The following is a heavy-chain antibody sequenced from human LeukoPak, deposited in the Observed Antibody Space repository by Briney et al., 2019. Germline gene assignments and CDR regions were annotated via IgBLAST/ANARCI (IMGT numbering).Heavy chain of an antibody. Sequence: SETLSLTCTVSGGSISSYYWSWIRQPPGRGLEWIGYTYYSGSTNYNPSLKSRVTISVDTSKNQFSLKLSSVTAADTAVYYCAISMVRGTHYFDYWGQGTLVTVSS. CDR1: GGSISSYY. CDR2: TYYSGST. V-gene: IGHV4-59*01. D-gene: IGHD3-10*01. J-gene: IGHJ4*02. CDR3: AISMVRGTHYFDY.